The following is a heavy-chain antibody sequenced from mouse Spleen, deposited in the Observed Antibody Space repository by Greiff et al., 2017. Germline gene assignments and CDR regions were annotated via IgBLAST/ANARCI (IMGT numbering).Heavy chain of an antibody. J-gene: IGHJ1*01. CDR3: ARETITTVVARYFDV. CDR2: IDPSDSET. Sequence: QVQLQQSGPELVKPGASVKIPCKASGYTFTDYNMDWVKQRPIQGLEWIGNIDPSDSETHYNQKFKDKATLTVDKSSSTAYMQLSSLTSEDSAVYYCARETITTVVARYFDVWGAGTTVTVSS. V-gene: IGHV1-52*01. CDR1: GYTFTDYN. D-gene: IGHD1-1*01.